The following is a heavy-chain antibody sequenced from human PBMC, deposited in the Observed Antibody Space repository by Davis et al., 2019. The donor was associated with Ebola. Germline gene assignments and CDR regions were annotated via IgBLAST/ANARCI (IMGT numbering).Heavy chain of an antibody. CDR2: IYYTGSA. Sequence: PSETLSLTCTVSDDSISGHYWNWFRQPPGKGLEWIGSIYYTGSAYYNSSLASRATISVDTSKNQFSLKLTSVTAADTAMYYCSERGSSVWGQGTLVTVSS. D-gene: IGHD3-10*01. J-gene: IGHJ4*02. V-gene: IGHV4-59*03. CDR1: DDSISGHY. CDR3: SERGSSV.